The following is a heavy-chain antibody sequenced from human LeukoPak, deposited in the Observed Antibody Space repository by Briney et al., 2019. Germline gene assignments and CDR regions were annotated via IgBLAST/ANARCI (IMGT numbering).Heavy chain of an antibody. V-gene: IGHV3-48*01. J-gene: IGHJ4*02. D-gene: IGHD6-13*01. CDR1: GFTFSSYS. CDR3: ARDRDSSWYGVFDY. CDR2: ISSSSSTI. Sequence: PGGSLRLSCAASGFTFSSYSMNWVRQAPGKGLEWVSYISSSSSTIYYADSVRGRFTISRDNAKRSLYLQMNSLRAEDTPVYYCARDRDSSWYGVFDYWGQGTLVTVSS.